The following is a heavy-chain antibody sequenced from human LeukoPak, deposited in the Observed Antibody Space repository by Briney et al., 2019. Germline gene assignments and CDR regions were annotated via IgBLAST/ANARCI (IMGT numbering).Heavy chain of an antibody. Sequence: TGGSLRLSCAASGFTFSSYAMHWVRQAPGKGLEWVAVIWYDGSNKYYADSVKGRFTISRDNSKNTLYLQMNSLRAEDTAVYYCAREYYGSGSYYNPGMDVWGQGTTVTVSS. V-gene: IGHV3-33*08. J-gene: IGHJ6*02. CDR1: GFTFSSYA. CDR3: AREYYGSGSYYNPGMDV. D-gene: IGHD3-10*01. CDR2: IWYDGSNK.